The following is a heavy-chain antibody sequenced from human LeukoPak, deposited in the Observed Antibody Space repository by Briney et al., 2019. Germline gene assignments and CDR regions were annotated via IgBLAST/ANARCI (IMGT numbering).Heavy chain of an antibody. Sequence: GGSLRLSCAASGFTFSSYGMSWVRQAPGKGLEWVSAISGSGGSTYYADSVKGRFTISRDNSKNTLYLQMNSLRAEDTAVYFCARATYYYDSSGPDAFDIWGQGTMVTVSS. CDR2: ISGSGGST. CDR1: GFTFSSYG. V-gene: IGHV3-23*01. D-gene: IGHD3-22*01. CDR3: ARATYYYDSSGPDAFDI. J-gene: IGHJ3*02.